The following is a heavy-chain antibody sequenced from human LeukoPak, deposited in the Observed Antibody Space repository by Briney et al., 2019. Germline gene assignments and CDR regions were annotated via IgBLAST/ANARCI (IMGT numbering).Heavy chain of an antibody. CDR1: GYSFTTYW. V-gene: IGHV5-51*01. CDR3: ATGNSFDY. Sequence: KVSCKGSGYSFTTYWIAWVRQMPGEGLEWMGIIHPGDSKSRYSPSFQGQVTISADKSISTAYLQWSSLKASDTAMYYCATGNSFDYWGQGTLVTVSS. J-gene: IGHJ4*02. CDR2: IHPGDSKS.